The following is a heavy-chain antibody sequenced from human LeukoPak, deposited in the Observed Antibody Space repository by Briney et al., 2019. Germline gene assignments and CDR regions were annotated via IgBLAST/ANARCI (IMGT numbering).Heavy chain of an antibody. CDR1: GGSTSSSSYY. CDR2: IYYSGST. D-gene: IGHD6-19*01. V-gene: IGHV4-39*01. J-gene: IGHJ4*02. Sequence: PSETLSLTCTVSGGSTSSSSYYWGWIRQPPGKGLEWIGSIYYSGSTYYNPSLKSRVTISVDTSKNQFSLKLSSVTAADTAVYYCARVSSGWLEGTFFFDYWGQGTLVTVSS. CDR3: ARVSSGWLEGTFFFDY.